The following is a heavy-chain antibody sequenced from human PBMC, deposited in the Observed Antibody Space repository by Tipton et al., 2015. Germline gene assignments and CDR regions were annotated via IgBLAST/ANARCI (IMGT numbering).Heavy chain of an antibody. J-gene: IGHJ4*02. CDR3: AKANYGDYSRPDY. D-gene: IGHD4-17*01. Sequence: SLRLSCAASGFTFSSYAMSWVRQAPGKGLEWVSAISGSGGTTYYVDSVKGRFTVSRDTSKSTLSLQMNSLRAEDTAVYYCAKANYGDYSRPDYWGQGTLVTVSS. CDR1: GFTFSSYA. V-gene: IGHV3-23*01. CDR2: ISGSGGTT.